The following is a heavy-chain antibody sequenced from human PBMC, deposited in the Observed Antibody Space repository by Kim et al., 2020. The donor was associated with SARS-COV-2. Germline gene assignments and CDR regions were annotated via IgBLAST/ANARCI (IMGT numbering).Heavy chain of an antibody. D-gene: IGHD2-15*01. Sequence: SLKSRVTISVATSKNQFSVTLSSVTAADTAVYYCARGLVVVVAAGDAFDIWGQGTMVTVSS. CDR3: ARGLVVVVAAGDAFDI. V-gene: IGHV4-34*13. J-gene: IGHJ3*02.